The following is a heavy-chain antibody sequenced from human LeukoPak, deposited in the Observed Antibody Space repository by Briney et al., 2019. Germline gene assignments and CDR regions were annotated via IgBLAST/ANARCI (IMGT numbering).Heavy chain of an antibody. D-gene: IGHD3-10*01. CDR2: FYYSGSM. Sequence: SETLSLTCTVSGGSISSSNYYWGWIRQPPGEGLEWIGTFYYSGSMYYNPSLKSRVTISVDTSKNQFSLKLSSVTAADTAVYYCARSMVRGVKASYYFDYWGQGTLVTVSS. CDR3: ARSMVRGVKASYYFDY. V-gene: IGHV4-39*01. J-gene: IGHJ4*02. CDR1: GGSISSSNYY.